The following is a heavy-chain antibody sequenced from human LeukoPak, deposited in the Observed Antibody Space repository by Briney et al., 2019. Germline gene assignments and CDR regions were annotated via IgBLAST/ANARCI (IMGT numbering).Heavy chain of an antibody. CDR1: GFTVSTDN. D-gene: IGHD3-10*01. V-gene: IGHV3-66*02. Sequence: GGSLRLSCAASGFTVSTDNMCWVRQVPGKGLEWVSVVYSGNDGTNYAGSVRGRFTISRDDSKNMVYLQMNNLRLEDAAVYYCTKRSRGYYDYWGQGTLVTVSS. CDR2: VYSGNDGT. J-gene: IGHJ4*02. CDR3: TKRSRGYYDY.